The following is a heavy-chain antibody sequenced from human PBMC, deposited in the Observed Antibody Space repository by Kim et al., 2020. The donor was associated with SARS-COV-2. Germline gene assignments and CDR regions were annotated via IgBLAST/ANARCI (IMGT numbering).Heavy chain of an antibody. Sequence: GNTNYAQKLQGRVTMTTDTSTSKAYMEVRSLRSDDTAVYYCARGSSLDDYWGQGTLVTVSS. V-gene: IGHV1-18*01. J-gene: IGHJ4*02. CDR2: GNT. D-gene: IGHD6-13*01. CDR3: ARGSSLDDY.